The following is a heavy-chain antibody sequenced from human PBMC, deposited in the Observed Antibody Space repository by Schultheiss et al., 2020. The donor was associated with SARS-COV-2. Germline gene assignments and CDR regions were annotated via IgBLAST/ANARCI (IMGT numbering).Heavy chain of an antibody. V-gene: IGHV1-18*01. D-gene: IGHD3-16*02. Sequence: ASVKVSCKASGYTFTSYAMNWVRQAPGQGLEWMGWISAYNGNTNYAQKLQGRVTMTTDTSTSTAYMELRSLRSDDTAVYYCARDGSRFTYGMDVWGQGTTVTVSS. J-gene: IGHJ6*02. CDR3: ARDGSRFTYGMDV. CDR1: GYTFTSYA. CDR2: ISAYNGNT.